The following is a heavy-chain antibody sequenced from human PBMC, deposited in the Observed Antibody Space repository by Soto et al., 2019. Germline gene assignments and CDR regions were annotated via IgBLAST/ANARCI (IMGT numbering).Heavy chain of an antibody. CDR1: GFTVSSNY. Sequence: EVQLVESGGGLVQPGGSLRLSCAASGFTVSSNYMSWVRQAPGKGLEWVSVLYIGGGTYYADSVKGRFIISRDNSRNTLYLQMNSLRAEGTAVYYCSREVVAGDFWGQGTLVTVSS. D-gene: IGHD2-15*01. CDR3: SREVVAGDF. V-gene: IGHV3-66*01. J-gene: IGHJ4*02. CDR2: LYIGGGT.